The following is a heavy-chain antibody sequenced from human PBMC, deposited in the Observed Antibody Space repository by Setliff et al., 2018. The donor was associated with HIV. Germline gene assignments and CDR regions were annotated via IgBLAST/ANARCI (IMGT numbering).Heavy chain of an antibody. Sequence: SVKVSCKASGGAFSGYALSWVRQAPGQGLEWMGGLNPILGIAQYAQKFHGRVTISADTSTTTAYLEVSSLRSEDTAVYYCAKGYYHDSRGYPTGPAFDIWGQGTMVTVSS. CDR3: AKGYYHDSRGYPTGPAFDI. CDR1: GGAFSGYA. D-gene: IGHD3-22*01. J-gene: IGHJ3*02. V-gene: IGHV1-69*10. CDR2: LNPILGIA.